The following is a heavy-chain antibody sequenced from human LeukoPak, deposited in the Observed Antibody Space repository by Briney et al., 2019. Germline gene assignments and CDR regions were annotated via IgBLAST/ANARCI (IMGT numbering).Heavy chain of an antibody. D-gene: IGHD3-9*01. CDR1: GFTFSSYA. CDR3: ARDPELRYFDWLPYYYYYYGMDV. V-gene: IGHV3-30*04. CDR2: ISYDGSNK. Sequence: GRSLRLSCAASGFTFSSYAMHWVRQAPGKGLEWVAVISYDGSNKYYADSVKGRFTISRDNSKNTLYLQMNSLRAEDTAVYYCARDPELRYFDWLPYYYYYYGMDVWGQGTTVTVSS. J-gene: IGHJ6*02.